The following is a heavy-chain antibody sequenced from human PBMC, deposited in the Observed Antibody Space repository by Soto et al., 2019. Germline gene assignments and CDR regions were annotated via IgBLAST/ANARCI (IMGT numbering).Heavy chain of an antibody. CDR2: ISAYNGNT. V-gene: IGHV1-18*04. CDR1: GYTFTSYG. D-gene: IGHD4-17*01. CDR3: AREKTTVTRVYYYGMDV. J-gene: IGHJ6*02. Sequence: GASVKVSCKASGYTFTSYGISWVRQAPGQGLEWMGWISAYNGNTNYAQKLQGRVTMTTDTSTSTAYMELRSLRSDDTAVYYCAREKTTVTRVYYYGMDVWGQGTTVTVSS.